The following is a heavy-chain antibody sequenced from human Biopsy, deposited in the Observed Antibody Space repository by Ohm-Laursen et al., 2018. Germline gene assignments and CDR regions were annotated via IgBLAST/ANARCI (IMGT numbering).Heavy chain of an antibody. CDR2: IYYSGRT. Sequence: SQTLSLTCSVSGDSIRSGDYYWSWIRQHPGKGLEWIGYIYYSGRTQYNPSLKSRVTISVDRSKNQFSLKLNSVTVADTAVYYCARATNSTGWPYYYFYGMDVWGQGTTVTVSS. CDR3: ARATNSTGWPYYYFYGMDV. V-gene: IGHV4-31*03. J-gene: IGHJ6*02. CDR1: GDSIRSGDYY. D-gene: IGHD2/OR15-2a*01.